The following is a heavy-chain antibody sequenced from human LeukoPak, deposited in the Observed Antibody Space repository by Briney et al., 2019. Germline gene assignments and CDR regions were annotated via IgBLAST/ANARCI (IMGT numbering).Heavy chain of an antibody. CDR2: IKQDGSEK. CDR3: AREGAGISRSDFDY. Sequence: PGGSLRLSCAASGFTFSSYWMSWVRQAPGKGLEWVAIIKQDGSEKYYVDSVKGRFTISRDNAKNSLYLQMNSLRAEDTAVYYCAREGAGISRSDFDYWGQGTLVTVSS. CDR1: GFTFSSYW. V-gene: IGHV3-7*01. D-gene: IGHD6-19*01. J-gene: IGHJ4*02.